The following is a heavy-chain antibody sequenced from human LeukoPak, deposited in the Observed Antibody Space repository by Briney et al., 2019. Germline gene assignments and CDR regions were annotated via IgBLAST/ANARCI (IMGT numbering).Heavy chain of an antibody. J-gene: IGHJ4*02. CDR3: ARSRQGWWLLDY. D-gene: IGHD5-12*01. V-gene: IGHV4-38-2*01. Sequence: SETVSLTCAVSGYSISSGYYWGWIRQPPGKGLEWIGSMYHSGSTYYNPSLKSRVSISVDTSKNQFSLKLSSVTAADTAVYYCARSRQGWWLLDYWGQGTLATVSS. CDR2: MYHSGST. CDR1: GYSISSGYY.